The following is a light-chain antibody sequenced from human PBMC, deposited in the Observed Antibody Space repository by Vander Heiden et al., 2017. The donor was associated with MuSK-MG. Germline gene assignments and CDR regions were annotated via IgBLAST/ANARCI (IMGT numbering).Light chain of an antibody. Sequence: VMTQTPLSLSVTPGQPASISCKSGQSLLKSDGKTYLYWYLQRPGQPPRLLIHELFNRFSGVPERFSGSGSDTDFTLEISRVEAEDVGVYYCMQSVYLPYTFGQGTKMELK. CDR1: QSLLKSDGKTY. J-gene: IGKJ2*01. CDR2: ELF. V-gene: IGKV2D-29*01. CDR3: MQSVYLPYT.